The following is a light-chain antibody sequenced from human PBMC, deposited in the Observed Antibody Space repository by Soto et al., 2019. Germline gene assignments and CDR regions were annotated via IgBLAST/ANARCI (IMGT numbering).Light chain of an antibody. CDR1: QSVTYN. CDR3: QQSGSSFYT. Sequence: EIVMTQSPATLSVSPGETATLSCRASQSVTYNLAWYQQKPGQGPRLLIYGAFTRATGIPARFSGSGSGTEFTLTISSLQSEDFAVYYCQQSGSSFYTFGQGTKLEIK. J-gene: IGKJ2*01. V-gene: IGKV3-15*01. CDR2: GAF.